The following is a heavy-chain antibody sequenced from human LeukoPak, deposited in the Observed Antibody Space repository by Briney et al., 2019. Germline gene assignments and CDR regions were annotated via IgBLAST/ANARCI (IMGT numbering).Heavy chain of an antibody. D-gene: IGHD1-14*01. CDR2: ISGSDGST. V-gene: IGHV3-23*01. CDR1: GFTFSSYA. Sequence: GGSLRLSCAASGFTFSSYAMSWVRQAPGKGLEWVSAISGSDGSTYYADSVKGRFTISRDNSKNTLYLQMNSLRAEDTAVYYCAKDGIAGRGYDPWGQGTLVTVSS. J-gene: IGHJ5*02. CDR3: AKDGIAGRGYDP.